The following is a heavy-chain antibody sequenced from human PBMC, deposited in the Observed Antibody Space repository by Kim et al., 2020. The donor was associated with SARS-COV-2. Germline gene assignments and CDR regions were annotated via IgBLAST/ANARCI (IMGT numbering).Heavy chain of an antibody. CDR2: ISGSGGST. CDR1: GFTFSSYA. V-gene: IGHV3-23*01. D-gene: IGHD3-3*01. CDR3: AKVGGFWSGHDNDY. Sequence: GGSLRLSCAASGFTFSSYAMSWVRQAPGKGLEWVSTISGSGGSTYYADSVKGRFTISRDNSKNTLYVRMNSLRAEDTAVYYCAKVGGFWSGHDNDYWGQGTLVTVSS. J-gene: IGHJ4*02.